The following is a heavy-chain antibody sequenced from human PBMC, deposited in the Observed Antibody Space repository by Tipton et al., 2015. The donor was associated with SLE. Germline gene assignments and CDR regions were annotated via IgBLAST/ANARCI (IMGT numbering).Heavy chain of an antibody. CDR2: INQDGSEK. CDR1: GFTFSNYW. V-gene: IGHV3-7*01. J-gene: IGHJ5*02. CDR3: AREGCSGGSCYHNWFDP. D-gene: IGHD2-15*01. Sequence: SLRRSCAVSGFTFSNYWMSWVRQAPGKGLEWVANINQDGSEKYYVDSVKGRFTISRDSAKNSLYLQMNSLRAEDTGVYYCAREGCSGGSCYHNWFDPWGQGTLVTVSS.